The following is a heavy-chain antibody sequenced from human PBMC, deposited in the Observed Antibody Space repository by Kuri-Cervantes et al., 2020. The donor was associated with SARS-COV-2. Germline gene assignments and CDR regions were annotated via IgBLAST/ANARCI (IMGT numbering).Heavy chain of an antibody. J-gene: IGHJ4*02. D-gene: IGHD3-22*01. V-gene: IGHV2-70*01. CDR2: IDWDDDK. CDR3: ARITYYYDSSGYYASGIDY. CDR1: GFSLNTATMD. Sequence: SGPTLVKPTQTLTLTCTFSGFSLNTATMDVSWIRQPPGKALEWLALIDWDDDKYYSTSLKTRLTISKDTSKNQVVLAMTNMDPVDTATYYCARITYYYDSSGYYASGIDYWGQGTLVTVSS.